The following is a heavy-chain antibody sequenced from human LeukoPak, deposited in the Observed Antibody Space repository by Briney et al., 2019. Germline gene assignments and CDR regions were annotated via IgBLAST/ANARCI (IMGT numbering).Heavy chain of an antibody. D-gene: IGHD5-12*01. J-gene: IGHJ6*03. CDR3: ARGRGYSGYSTGYYYMDV. CDR2: IYTSGST. CDR1: GGSISNYY. Sequence: SETLSLTCTVSGGSISNYYWCWIRQPAGKGLEWIGRIYTSGSTNYNSSLKSRVTMSVDTSKNQFSLKLSSVTAADTAVYYCARGRGYSGYSTGYYYMDVWGKGTTVTVSS. V-gene: IGHV4-4*07.